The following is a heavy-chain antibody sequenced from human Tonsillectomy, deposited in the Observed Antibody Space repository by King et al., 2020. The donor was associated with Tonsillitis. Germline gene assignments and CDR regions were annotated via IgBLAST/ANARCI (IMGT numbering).Heavy chain of an antibody. CDR3: AREVEMVHDY. J-gene: IGHJ4*02. D-gene: IGHD5-24*01. Sequence: VQLVESGGGVVQPGRSLRLSCAASGFTFSSYAMQWVRQAPGKGLEWVAVIWYEGNNKYYTDYVKGRFTISRDNSKNTVYLQMNSLRAEDTAVYYCAREVEMVHDYWGQGTLVTVSS. V-gene: IGHV3-33*01. CDR2: IWYEGNNK. CDR1: GFTFSSYA.